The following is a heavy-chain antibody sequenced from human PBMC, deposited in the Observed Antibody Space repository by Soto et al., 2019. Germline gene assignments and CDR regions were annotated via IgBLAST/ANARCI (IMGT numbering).Heavy chain of an antibody. CDR2: IWYDGSNK. J-gene: IGHJ4*02. CDR1: GFTFSRYA. CDR3: MSSTVVSPGDY. D-gene: IGHD4-17*01. Sequence: GRALRLSCAASGFTFSRYAMHGVRQAPGKGLEWVAVIWYDGSNKYYADSVKGRFTISRDNSKTTLYLQMNSLRAEDTAVYYFMSSTVVSPGDYWGQGTLVTVFS. V-gene: IGHV3-33*01.